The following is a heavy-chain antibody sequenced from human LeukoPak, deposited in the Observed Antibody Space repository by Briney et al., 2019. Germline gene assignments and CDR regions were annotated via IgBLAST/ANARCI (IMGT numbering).Heavy chain of an antibody. CDR2: INAGNGNT. CDR1: GYTFTSYA. D-gene: IGHD3-22*01. V-gene: IGHV1-3*01. J-gene: IGHJ4*02. CDR3: ARDRAYYYDSSGYDPY. Sequence: ASVTVSCKASGYTFTSYAMHWVRQAPGQRLEWMGWINAGNGNTKYSQKFQGRVTINRDTSATTAYMELSSLRSEDTAVYYCARDRAYYYDSSGYDPYWGQGTLVTVSS.